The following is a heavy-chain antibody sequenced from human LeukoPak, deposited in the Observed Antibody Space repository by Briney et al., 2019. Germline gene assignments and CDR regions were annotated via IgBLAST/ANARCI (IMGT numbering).Heavy chain of an antibody. V-gene: IGHV3-48*01. CDR3: ARGLNIVVVVAATDVGDNYFDY. J-gene: IGHJ4*02. D-gene: IGHD2-15*01. CDR2: ISSSSSTI. CDR1: GFTFSSYS. Sequence: GGSLRLSCAASGFTFSSYSMTWVRQAPGKGLEWVSYISSSSSTIYYADSVKGRFTISRDNAKNSLYLQMNSLRAEDTAVYYCARGLNIVVVVAATDVGDNYFDYWGQGTLVTVSS.